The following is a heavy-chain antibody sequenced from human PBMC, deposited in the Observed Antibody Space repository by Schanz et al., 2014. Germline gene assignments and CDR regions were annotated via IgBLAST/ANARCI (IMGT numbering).Heavy chain of an antibody. CDR3: AKDGIMVQGVIWERYFDS. Sequence: VQLVESGGGVVQPGRSLRLSCAASGFTFSSYGMLWVRQAPGKGLEWVSSISWNSGSIDYADSVKGRFTISRDNAKNSLYLQMNSLRAEDTALYYCAKDGIMVQGVIWERYFDSWGQGTLVTVSS. V-gene: IGHV3-9*01. J-gene: IGHJ4*02. D-gene: IGHD3-10*01. CDR1: GFTFSSYG. CDR2: ISWNSGSI.